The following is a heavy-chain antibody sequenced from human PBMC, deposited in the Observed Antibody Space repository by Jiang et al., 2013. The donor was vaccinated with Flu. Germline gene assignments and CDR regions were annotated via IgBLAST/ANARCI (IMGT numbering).Heavy chain of an antibody. Sequence: SVKVSCKASGYTFTGYYMHWVRQAPGQGLEWMGWINPNSGGTNYAQKFQGRVTMTRDTSISTAYMELSRLRSDDTAVYYCARDQADGVGALDYWGQGTLVTVSS. D-gene: IGHD3-3*01. J-gene: IGHJ4*02. CDR3: ARDQADGVGALDY. V-gene: IGHV1-2*02. CDR1: GYTFTGYY. CDR2: INPNSGGT.